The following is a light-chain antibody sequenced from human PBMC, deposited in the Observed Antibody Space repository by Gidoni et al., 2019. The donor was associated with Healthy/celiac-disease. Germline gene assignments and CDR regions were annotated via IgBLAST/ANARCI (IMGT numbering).Light chain of an antibody. CDR2: DVS. Sequence: QSALTQPASVSGSPGQSFTISCTGTSSDVGGYNYVSWYQQHPGKAPKLMLYDVSNRPSGVSKRFSGSKSGNTASLTISGLQAEDEADYYCSSYTSSSTWVFGGGTKLTVL. V-gene: IGLV2-14*03. CDR1: SSDVGGYNY. CDR3: SSYTSSSTWV. J-gene: IGLJ3*02.